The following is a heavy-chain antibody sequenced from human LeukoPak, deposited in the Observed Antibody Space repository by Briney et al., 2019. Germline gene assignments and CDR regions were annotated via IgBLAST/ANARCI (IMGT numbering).Heavy chain of an antibody. CDR1: GFTFDDYA. Sequence: GGSLRLSCAASGFTFDDYAMHWVRQVPGKGLEWVSGISWNSGTIGYADSVKGRFTISRDNAKNSLYLQMNSLRAEDMALYYCAKEHYYYDSTGPLDYWGQGTLVTVSS. V-gene: IGHV3-9*03. D-gene: IGHD3-22*01. J-gene: IGHJ4*02. CDR3: AKEHYYYDSTGPLDY. CDR2: ISWNSGTI.